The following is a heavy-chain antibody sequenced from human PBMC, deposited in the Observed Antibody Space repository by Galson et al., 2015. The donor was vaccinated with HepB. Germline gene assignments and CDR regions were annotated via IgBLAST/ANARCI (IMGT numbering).Heavy chain of an antibody. CDR2: IIPIFGTA. J-gene: IGHJ4*02. V-gene: IGHV1-69*13. CDR3: ARGRPYGGNSEDYFDY. Sequence: SVKVSCKASGGAFSSYAISWVRQAPGQGLEWMGGIIPIFGTANYAQKFQGRVTITADESTSTAYMELSSLRSEDTAVYYFARGRPYGGNSEDYFDYWGQGTLFTVSS. CDR1: GGAFSSYA. D-gene: IGHD4-23*01.